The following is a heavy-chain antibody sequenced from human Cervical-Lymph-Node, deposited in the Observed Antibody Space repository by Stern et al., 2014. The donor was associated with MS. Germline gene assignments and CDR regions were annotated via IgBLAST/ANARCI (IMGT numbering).Heavy chain of an antibody. CDR3: ARQRYFDY. CDR1: GYTFTSYW. CDR2: IFPGGSDI. V-gene: IGHV5-51*01. J-gene: IGHJ4*02. Sequence: EVQLLESGPEVTRPGESLKISCQASGYTFTSYWIGWVRQMPGKGLEWIAIIFPGGSDIRYSPSFQGQVTISADKSSSTAYLQWNNLKASDTAIYYCARQRYFDYWGQGTLVTVSS.